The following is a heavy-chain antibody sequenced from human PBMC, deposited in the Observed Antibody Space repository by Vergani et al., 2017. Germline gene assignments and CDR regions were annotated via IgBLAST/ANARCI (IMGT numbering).Heavy chain of an antibody. CDR1: GGSISSYY. D-gene: IGHD5-18*01. Sequence: QVQLQESGPGLVKPSQTLSLTCTVSGGSISSYYWSWIRQPPGKGLEWIGYIYYSGSTNDNPSLKSRVTISVDTSKNQFSLKLSSVTAADTAVYYCARALDTAMVAFVGMDVWGQGTTVTVSS. V-gene: IGHV4-59*01. CDR3: ARALDTAMVAFVGMDV. CDR2: IYYSGST. J-gene: IGHJ6*02.